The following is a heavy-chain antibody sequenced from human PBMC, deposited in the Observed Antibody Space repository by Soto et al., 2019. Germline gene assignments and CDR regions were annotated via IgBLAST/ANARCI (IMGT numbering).Heavy chain of an antibody. CDR2: ILHTGNT. CDR3: ARSPRRVDGKWDFDY. D-gene: IGHD1-26*01. J-gene: IGHJ4*02. V-gene: IGHV4-4*02. Sequence: QVQLQESGPRLVKPSGTLSLTCGVSGDSFSSSNWWTWVRQSPGKGLEWIGDILHTGNTDYSPSLRSRITISIDTSKKEFYLNLRSVTATDTAVYYCARSPRRVDGKWDFDYWGQGALVTVSS. CDR1: GDSFSSSNW.